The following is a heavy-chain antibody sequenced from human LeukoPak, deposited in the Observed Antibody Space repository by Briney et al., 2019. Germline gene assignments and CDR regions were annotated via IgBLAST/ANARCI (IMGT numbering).Heavy chain of an antibody. CDR1: GYTFTGYY. V-gene: IGHV1-2*02. Sequence: ASVKVSCKASGYTFTGYYMHWVRQAPGQGLEWMGWINPNSGGTNYAQKFQGRVTMTRDTSISTAYMELSRLRSDDTAVYYCARDRDYSGYSLSFDYWGQGTLVTVSS. CDR2: INPNSGGT. D-gene: IGHD5-12*01. J-gene: IGHJ4*02. CDR3: ARDRDYSGYSLSFDY.